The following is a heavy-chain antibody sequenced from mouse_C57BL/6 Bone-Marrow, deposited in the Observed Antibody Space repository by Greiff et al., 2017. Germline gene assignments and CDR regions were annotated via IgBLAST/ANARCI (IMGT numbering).Heavy chain of an antibody. CDR1: GYAFTNYL. Sequence: QVQLQQSGAELVRPGTSVKVSCKASGYAFTNYLIEWVKQRPGQGLEWIGVINPGSGGTNYNEKFKGKATLTADKSSSTAYMQLSSLTSEDSAVYFCARGGLRVDYWGQGTTLTVSS. D-gene: IGHD2-4*01. CDR2: INPGSGGT. V-gene: IGHV1-54*01. J-gene: IGHJ2*01. CDR3: ARGGLRVDY.